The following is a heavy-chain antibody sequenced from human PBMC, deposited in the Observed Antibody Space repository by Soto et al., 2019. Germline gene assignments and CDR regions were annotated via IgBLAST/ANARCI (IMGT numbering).Heavy chain of an antibody. D-gene: IGHD4-17*01. V-gene: IGHV4-31*03. CDR1: GGSISSGGYY. J-gene: IGHJ2*01. CDR3: ARVYGDYFTVRRYFDL. Sequence: QVQLQESGPGLVKPSQTLSLTCTVSGGSISSGGYYWSWIRQHPGKGLEWIGYIYYSGSTYYNPSLKSRVTISVDTSKNQFSLKLGSVTAADTAVYYCARVYGDYFTVRRYFDLWGRGTLVTVSS. CDR2: IYYSGST.